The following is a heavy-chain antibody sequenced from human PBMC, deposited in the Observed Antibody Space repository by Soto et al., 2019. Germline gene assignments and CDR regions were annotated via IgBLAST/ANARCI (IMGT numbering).Heavy chain of an antibody. J-gene: IGHJ4*02. CDR1: GFTFTRYS. V-gene: IGHV3-21*01. CDR2: ISSTTNYI. Sequence: GGSLRLSCAASGFTFTRYSMNWVCQAPGKGLEWVSSISSTTNYIYYADSMKGRFTVSRDNAKNSVYLEMNSLSAEDTAVYYCARETEDLTSTFDYWGPGTLITVSS. CDR3: ARETEDLTSTFDY.